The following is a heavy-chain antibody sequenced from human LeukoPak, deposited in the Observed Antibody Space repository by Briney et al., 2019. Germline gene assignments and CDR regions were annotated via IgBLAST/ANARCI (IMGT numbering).Heavy chain of an antibody. J-gene: IGHJ4*02. D-gene: IGHD2-2*02. V-gene: IGHV1-8*01. CDR2: MNPNSGNT. CDR1: GYTFTSYD. Sequence: ASVTVSFTASGYTFTSYDINWVRQATGQGLEWMGWMNPNSGNTGYAERFQGRVTMTRDTSISTAYMELSSLRYDDTAVYYCARGTPYCSSASCYNYWGQGTLLTVSS. CDR3: ARGTPYCSSASCYNY.